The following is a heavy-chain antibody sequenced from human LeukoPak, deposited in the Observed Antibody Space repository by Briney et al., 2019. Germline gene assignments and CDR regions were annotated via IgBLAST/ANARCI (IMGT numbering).Heavy chain of an antibody. D-gene: IGHD6-13*01. CDR3: ARAETAAGDLDY. V-gene: IGHV4-34*01. Sequence: PSETLSLTCAVYGGSFSGYYWSWIRQPPGKGLEWIGEINHSGSTNYNPSLKSRVIISVDTSKNQFSLKLSSVTAADTAVYYCARAETAAGDLDYWGQGTLVTVSS. CDR1: GGSFSGYY. J-gene: IGHJ4*02. CDR2: INHSGST.